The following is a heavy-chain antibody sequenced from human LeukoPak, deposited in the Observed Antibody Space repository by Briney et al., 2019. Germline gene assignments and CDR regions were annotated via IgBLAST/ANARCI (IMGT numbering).Heavy chain of an antibody. CDR1: GFSLSTSGMC. V-gene: IGHV2-70*11. Sequence: SGPTLGNPTRTLTLTCTFSGFSLSTSGMCLSWIRQPPGKALEWLARIDWDDDKYYSTSLKTRLTISKDTSKNQVVLTMTNMDPVDTATYYCARISTVTTLDAFDIWGQGTMVTVSS. D-gene: IGHD4-17*01. CDR3: ARISTVTTLDAFDI. J-gene: IGHJ3*02. CDR2: IDWDDDK.